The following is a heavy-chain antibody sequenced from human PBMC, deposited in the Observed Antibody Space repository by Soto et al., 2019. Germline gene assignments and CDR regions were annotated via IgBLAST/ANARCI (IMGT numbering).Heavy chain of an antibody. CDR1: GYTFTSYG. CDR2: ISAYNGST. CDR3: ARDSSRDYDFWSGYSDDLNWFDP. J-gene: IGHJ5*02. Sequence: ASVKVSCKASGYTFTSYGISWVRQAPGQGLEWMGWISAYNGSTNYAQKLQGRVTMTTDTSTSTAYMELRSLRSDDTAVYYCARDSSRDYDFWSGYSDDLNWFDPWGQGTLVTVSS. D-gene: IGHD3-3*01. V-gene: IGHV1-18*04.